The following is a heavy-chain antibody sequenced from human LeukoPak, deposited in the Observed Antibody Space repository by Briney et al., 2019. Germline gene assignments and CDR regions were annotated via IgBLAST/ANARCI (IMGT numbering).Heavy chain of an antibody. D-gene: IGHD3-10*01. CDR3: ARGYYYGSGTLGPFDP. CDR1: GFTFSHYA. V-gene: IGHV3-33*01. CDR2: VWYDGGNK. Sequence: GGSLRLSCAASGFTFSHYAMHWLRQAPGKGLEWVAIVWYDGGNKYYADSVKGRFTISRDNSKNTLYLQMNSLRAEDTAVYYCARGYYYGSGTLGPFDPWGQGTLVTVSS. J-gene: IGHJ5*02.